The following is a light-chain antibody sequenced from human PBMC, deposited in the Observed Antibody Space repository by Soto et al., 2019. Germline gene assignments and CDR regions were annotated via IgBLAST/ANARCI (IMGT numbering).Light chain of an antibody. CDR1: QSISNS. CDR2: GAS. CDR3: QQYNNWPPRT. J-gene: IGKJ2*01. Sequence: EIVMTQSPASLSVSPGETATLSCRASQSISNSLTWYQQNPGQAPSPLSYGASTRATGIPARFSGSGSGTEFTLTISSLQSEDSALYYCQQYNNWPPRTFGQGTKLEIK. V-gene: IGKV3-15*01.